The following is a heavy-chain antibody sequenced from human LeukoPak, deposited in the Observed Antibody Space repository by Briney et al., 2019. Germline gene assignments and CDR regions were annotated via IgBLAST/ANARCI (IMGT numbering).Heavy chain of an antibody. CDR2: IYYSGST. V-gene: IGHV4-59*01. CDR3: ARDSAADYFDY. D-gene: IGHD6-25*01. Sequence: PSETLSLTCTVSGGSISSYYWSWIRQPPGKGLEWIGYIYYSGSTNYNPSLKSRVTISVDMSKNQFSLKLSSVTAADTAVYYCARDSAADYFDYWGQGTLVTVSS. CDR1: GGSISSYY. J-gene: IGHJ4*02.